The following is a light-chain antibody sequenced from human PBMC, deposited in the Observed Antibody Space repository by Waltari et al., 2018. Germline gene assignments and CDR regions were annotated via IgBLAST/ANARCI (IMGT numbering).Light chain of an antibody. V-gene: IGKV3-20*01. J-gene: IGKJ2*01. CDR3: QQYGSSPHT. Sequence: EIVLTQSPGTLSLSPGERATLSGRASPSVSGNSLARYQPKPGQAPRRLTYGSSRWATGIPDRFTGSGSGTDFTLTISSLEPEDFAVYYCQQYGSSPHTFGQGTKLE. CDR1: PSVSGNS. CDR2: GSS.